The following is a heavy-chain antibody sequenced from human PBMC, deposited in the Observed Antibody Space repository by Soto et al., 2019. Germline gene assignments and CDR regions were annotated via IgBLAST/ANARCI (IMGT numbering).Heavy chain of an antibody. CDR1: GFTFSSYW. V-gene: IGHV3-74*01. D-gene: IGHD6-13*01. J-gene: IGHJ5*02. CDR3: VRGPSGQLGNWFDR. Sequence: EVQLVESGGGLVQPGGSLRLSCAASGFTFSSYWMHWVRQAPGKGLVWVSRIKSDGSSTSYADSVKGRFTISRDNAKNTVYLLMNSLSGQDTAVYYCVRGPSGQLGNWFDRWGQGTLVTVSS. CDR2: IKSDGSST.